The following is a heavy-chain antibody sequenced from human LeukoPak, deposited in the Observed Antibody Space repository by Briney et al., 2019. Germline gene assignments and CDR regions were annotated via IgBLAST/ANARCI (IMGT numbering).Heavy chain of an antibody. CDR3: TRHTTAAAGISDY. D-gene: IGHD6-13*01. V-gene: IGHV3-73*01. CDR2: IRSKANSYAT. CDR1: GFTFSGSA. J-gene: IGHJ4*02. Sequence: GGSLRLSCAASGFTFSGSAMHWVRQASGKGLEWVGRIRSKANSYATAYAASVKGRFTISRDDSKNTAYLQMNSLKTEDTAVYYCTRHTTAAAGISDYWGQGTLVTVSS.